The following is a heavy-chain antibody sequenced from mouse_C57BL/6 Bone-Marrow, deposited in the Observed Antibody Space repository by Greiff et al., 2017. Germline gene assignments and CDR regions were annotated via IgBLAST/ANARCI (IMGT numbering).Heavy chain of an antibody. D-gene: IGHD1-1*01. CDR2: IYPGSGST. CDR1: GYTFTSYW. J-gene: IGHJ3*01. V-gene: IGHV1-55*01. CDR3: SGVSTVLNAY. Sequence: QVQLQQPGAELVKPGASVKMSCKASGYTFTSYWITWVKQRPGQGLEWIGDIYPGSGSTNYNEKFKSKATLTGDTSSSTAYMQLSSLTSEDSAVYYGSGVSTVLNAYWGQGTLVTVSA.